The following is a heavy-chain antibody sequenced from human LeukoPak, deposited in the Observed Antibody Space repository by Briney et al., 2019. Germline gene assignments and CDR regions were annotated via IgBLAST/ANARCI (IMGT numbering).Heavy chain of an antibody. Sequence: GGSLRLSCAASGFTFSSYAMSWVRQAPGKGLEWVSAISGSGGSTYYADSVKGRFTTSRDNSKNTLYLQMNSLRAEDTAVYYCAKAGAYYYGSGSLSDYWGQGTLVTVSS. CDR2: ISGSGGST. CDR1: GFTFSSYA. D-gene: IGHD3-10*01. J-gene: IGHJ4*02. V-gene: IGHV3-23*01. CDR3: AKAGAYYYGSGSLSDY.